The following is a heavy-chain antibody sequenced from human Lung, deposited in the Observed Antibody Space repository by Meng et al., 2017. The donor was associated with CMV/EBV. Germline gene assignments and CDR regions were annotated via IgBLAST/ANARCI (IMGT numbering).Heavy chain of an antibody. J-gene: IGHJ4*02. CDR3: ARVEVGITSVDY. V-gene: IGHV1-18*01. Sequence: QGQWVEAGGEVKKPGDSVKVSCKASGYNFTNYGITWVRQAPGQGLEWMGWISAYNGNTNYAQTLQGRLTMTTDTSTSTAYMELRSLRSDDTAVYYCARVEVGITSVDYWGQGTLVTVSS. D-gene: IGHD1-26*01. CDR1: GYNFTNYG. CDR2: ISAYNGNT.